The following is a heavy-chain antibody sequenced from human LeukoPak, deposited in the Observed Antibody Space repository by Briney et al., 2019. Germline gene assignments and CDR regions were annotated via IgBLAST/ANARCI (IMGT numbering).Heavy chain of an antibody. D-gene: IGHD6-13*01. CDR2: ISYSGSA. V-gene: IGHV4-39*07. CDR1: GVSISSSRDF. J-gene: IGHJ4*02. Sequence: PSETLSLTCTVSGVSISSSRDFWGWIRQPPGRGLEWIGTISYSGSAYYNPSLKSRVTISLDTSKNQFSLKLSSVTAADTAVYYCARDSTSMYYFDFWGQGSLVTVSS. CDR3: ARDSTSMYYFDF.